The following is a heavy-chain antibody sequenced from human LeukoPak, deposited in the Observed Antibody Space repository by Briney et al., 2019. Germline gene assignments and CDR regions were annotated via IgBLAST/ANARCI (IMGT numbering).Heavy chain of an antibody. CDR1: GYSFTAFY. J-gene: IGHJ4*02. D-gene: IGHD3-10*01. CDR2: IHPRRGDT. Sequence: ASVKVSCKTSGYSFTAFYIHWVRQAPGQGLEWMGWIHPRRGDTNYAQKFQGRVTMTRDTSISTAYMELSSLRSDDTAVYYCARDLEGYHYGSGNYPQWGQGTLVTVSS. CDR3: ARDLEGYHYGSGNYPQ. V-gene: IGHV1-2*02.